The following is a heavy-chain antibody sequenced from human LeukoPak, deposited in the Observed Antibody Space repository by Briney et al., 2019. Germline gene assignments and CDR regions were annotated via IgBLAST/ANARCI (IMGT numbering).Heavy chain of an antibody. J-gene: IGHJ6*03. CDR3: ARLNKNDSGSYRFGKKKRGYMDV. CDR2: IYQSGST. CDR1: GYSIRSGYH. D-gene: IGHD3-10*01. Sequence: SETLSLTCTVSGYSIRSGYHWSWIRQTPGKGLEWLGSIYQSGSTYDNPSLKSRVTISVDTSKNQFSLKLSSVTAADTAVYYCARLNKNDSGSYRFGKKKRGYMDVWGKGTTVTISS. V-gene: IGHV4-38-2*02.